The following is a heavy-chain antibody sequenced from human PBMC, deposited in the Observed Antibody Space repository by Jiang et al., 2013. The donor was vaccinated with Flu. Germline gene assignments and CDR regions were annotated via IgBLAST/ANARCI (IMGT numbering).Heavy chain of an antibody. D-gene: IGHD4-11*01. CDR2: TYYRSKWYN. V-gene: IGHV6-1*01. CDR3: ARDQMTTVTTGFDY. J-gene: IGHJ4*02. Sequence: SAAWNWIRQSPSRGLEWLGRTYYRSKWYNDYAVSVKSRITINPDTSKNQFSLQLNSVTPEDTAVYYCARDQMTTVTTGFDYWGQGTLVTVSS. CDR1: SAA.